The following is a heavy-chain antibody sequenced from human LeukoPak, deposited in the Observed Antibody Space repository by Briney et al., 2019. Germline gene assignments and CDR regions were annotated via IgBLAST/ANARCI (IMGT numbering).Heavy chain of an antibody. V-gene: IGHV3-74*01. CDR3: ARGGDYGDYHPG. Sequence: GGSLRLSCAASGFTFSSYWMHWVRQAPGKGLVWVSRINSDGSSTSYADSVKGRFTISRDNAKNSLYLQMSSLRDEDTAMYYCARGGDYGDYHPGWGQGTLVTVSS. CDR1: GFTFSSYW. CDR2: INSDGSST. D-gene: IGHD4-17*01. J-gene: IGHJ4*02.